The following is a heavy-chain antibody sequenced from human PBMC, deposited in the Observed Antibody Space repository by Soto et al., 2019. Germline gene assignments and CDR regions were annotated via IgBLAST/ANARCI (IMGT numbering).Heavy chain of an antibody. Sequence: GGSLRLSCAASGFTFSSYAMHWVRQAPGKGLEWVAVISYDGSNKYYADSVKGRFTISRDNSKNTLYLQMNSLRAEDTAVYYCARVVCYDFWPGHTRYYFDYWGQGTLVTVSS. CDR2: ISYDGSNK. J-gene: IGHJ4*02. CDR1: GFTFSSYA. CDR3: ARVVCYDFWPGHTRYYFDY. D-gene: IGHD3-3*01. V-gene: IGHV3-30-3*01.